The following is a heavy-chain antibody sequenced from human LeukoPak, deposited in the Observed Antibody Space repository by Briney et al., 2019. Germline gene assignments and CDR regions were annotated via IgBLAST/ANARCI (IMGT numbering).Heavy chain of an antibody. Sequence: GGSLRLSCAASGFTFSSYAMSWVRQAPGKGLEWVSAISGSGGSTYYADSVKGRFTISRDNSKNTLYLHMNSLRAEDTAVYYCARAEAVADDFDYWDQGTLVTVSS. J-gene: IGHJ4*02. CDR1: GFTFSSYA. CDR3: ARAEAVADDFDY. CDR2: ISGSGGST. D-gene: IGHD6-19*01. V-gene: IGHV3-23*01.